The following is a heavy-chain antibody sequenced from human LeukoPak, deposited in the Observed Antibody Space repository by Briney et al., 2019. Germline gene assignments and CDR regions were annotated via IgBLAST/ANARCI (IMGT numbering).Heavy chain of an antibody. Sequence: GRSLRLSCAASGFTFNKYAMHWVRQAPGKGLQWVAVISNDGSNKYYADSVKGRFTISRDNSKNTLYLQMNSLRAEDTAVYYCARLYGTYPGWFDPWGQGTLVTVSS. J-gene: IGHJ5*02. V-gene: IGHV3-30*03. CDR2: ISNDGSNK. CDR3: ARLYGTYPGWFDP. CDR1: GFTFNKYA. D-gene: IGHD4-17*01.